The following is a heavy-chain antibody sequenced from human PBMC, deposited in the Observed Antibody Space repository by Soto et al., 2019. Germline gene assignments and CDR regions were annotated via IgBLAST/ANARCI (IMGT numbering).Heavy chain of an antibody. V-gene: IGHV3-21*01. CDR1: GFSFSSYT. CDR2: ITNRGTHT. J-gene: IGHJ5*01. CDR3: ARAHEVAWFDS. D-gene: IGHD2-15*01. Sequence: GGSLRLSCAASGFSFSSYTMNWVRQAPGKGLQWVSSITNRGTHTYSADSVKGRFTISRDNDKNSLYLQMNNLRAEDTAIYFCARAHEVAWFDSWGLGTLVTVSS.